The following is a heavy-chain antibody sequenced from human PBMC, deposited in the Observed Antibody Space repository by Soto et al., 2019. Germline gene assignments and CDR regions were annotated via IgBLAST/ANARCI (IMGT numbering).Heavy chain of an antibody. V-gene: IGHV3-11*06. CDR1: GFTFSDYY. Sequence: QVQLVESGGGLVKPGGSLRLSCAASGFTFSDYYMSWIRQAPGKGLEWVSYISSSSSYTNYADSVKGRFTISRDNAKNSLYLQMNSLRAEDTAVYYCARDTMGYCSGGSCYPRVLYYYYGMDVWGQGTTVTVSS. J-gene: IGHJ6*02. CDR3: ARDTMGYCSGGSCYPRVLYYYYGMDV. CDR2: ISSSSSYT. D-gene: IGHD2-15*01.